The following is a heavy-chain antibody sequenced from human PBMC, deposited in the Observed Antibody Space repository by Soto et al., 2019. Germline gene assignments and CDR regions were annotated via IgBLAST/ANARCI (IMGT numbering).Heavy chain of an antibody. CDR3: ARDPHSSSWFQVSWFDP. CDR2: INPSGGST. J-gene: IGHJ5*02. V-gene: IGHV1-46*01. CDR1: GYTFTSYY. Sequence: ASVKVSCKASGYTFTSYYMHWVRQAPGQGLEWMGIINPSGGSTSCAQKFQGRVTMTRDTSTSTVYMELSSLRSEDTAVYYCARDPHSSSWFQVSWFDPWGQGTLVPVSS. D-gene: IGHD6-13*01.